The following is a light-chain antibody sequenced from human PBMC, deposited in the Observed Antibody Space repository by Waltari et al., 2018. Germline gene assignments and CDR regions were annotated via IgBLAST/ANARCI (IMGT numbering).Light chain of an antibody. CDR2: GAS. CDR1: QGVSSY. J-gene: IGKJ2*02. Sequence: DIQLTQSPSFLPAAVGDRVTITGRASQGVSSYLALYQQKPGKAPKVLIYGASTLQRGVPSRFSGSGSGTEFSLTIISLQPEDSATYYCQQLHSYPRTFGQGTKLEIK. V-gene: IGKV1-9*01. CDR3: QQLHSYPRT.